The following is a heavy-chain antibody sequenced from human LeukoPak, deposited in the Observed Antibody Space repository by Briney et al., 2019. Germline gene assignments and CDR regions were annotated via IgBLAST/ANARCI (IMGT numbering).Heavy chain of an antibody. CDR1: GFTVSSNY. CDR2: IKSKTDGGTT. CDR3: TTYDASGYSTGMDV. V-gene: IGHV3-15*01. J-gene: IGHJ6*02. Sequence: PGGSLRLSCAASGFTVSSNYMSWVRQAPGKGLEWVGRIKSKTDGGTTDYAAPVKGRFTISRDDSKNTLYLQMNSLKTEDTAVYYCTTYDASGYSTGMDVWGQGTTVTVSS. D-gene: IGHD3-3*01.